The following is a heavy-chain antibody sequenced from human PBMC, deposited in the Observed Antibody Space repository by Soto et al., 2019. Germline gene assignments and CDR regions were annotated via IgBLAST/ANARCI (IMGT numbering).Heavy chain of an antibody. CDR3: ARDLPSEVGDGTGFDY. Sequence: GGSLRLSCAASGFTFSSYSMNWVRQAPGKGLEWVSSISSSSSYIYYADSVKGRFTISRDNAKNSLYLQMNSLRAEDTAVYYCARDLPSEVGDGTGFDYWGQGTLVTVSS. J-gene: IGHJ4*02. D-gene: IGHD1-26*01. CDR1: GFTFSSYS. V-gene: IGHV3-21*01. CDR2: ISSSSSYI.